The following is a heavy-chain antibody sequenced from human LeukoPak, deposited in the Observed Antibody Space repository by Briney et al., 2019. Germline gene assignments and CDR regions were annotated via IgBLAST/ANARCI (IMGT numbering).Heavy chain of an antibody. CDR2: IWYDGSNK. V-gene: IGHV3-33*01. Sequence: GGSLRLSCAASGFTFSSYGMHWVRQAPGKGLERVAVIWYDGSNKYYADSVKGRFTISRDNSKNTLYLQMNSLRAEDTAVYYCAREGYGDYGGWFDPWGQGTLVTVSS. CDR3: AREGYGDYGGWFDP. J-gene: IGHJ5*02. D-gene: IGHD4-17*01. CDR1: GFTFSSYG.